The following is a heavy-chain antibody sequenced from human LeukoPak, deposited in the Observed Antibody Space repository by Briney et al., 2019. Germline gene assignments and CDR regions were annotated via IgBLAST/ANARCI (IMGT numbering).Heavy chain of an antibody. V-gene: IGHV3-21*01. CDR3: ATRYCTSTSCYAFDY. J-gene: IGHJ4*02. CDR2: ISSGSDYT. CDR1: GFTFSSYE. D-gene: IGHD2-2*01. Sequence: PGGSLRLSCAASGFTFSSYEMNWVRQAPGKGLEWVSSISSGSDYTYYADSVKGRFTISRDNAKNSLYLQMNSLRAEDTAVYYCATRYCTSTSCYAFDYWGQGTLVTVSS.